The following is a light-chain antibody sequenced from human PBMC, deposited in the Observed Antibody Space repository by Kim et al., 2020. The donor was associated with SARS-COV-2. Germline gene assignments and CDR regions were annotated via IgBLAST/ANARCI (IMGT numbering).Light chain of an antibody. CDR1: SSNIGSNT. CDR2: SNN. Sequence: PGQSVTISCSGSSSNIGSNTVTWYQQLPGTAPKLLIYSNNQRPSGVPDRFSGSKSGTSASLAISGLQSEDEADYYCAAWDDSLNVLFGGGTKLTVL. CDR3: AAWDDSLNVL. J-gene: IGLJ2*01. V-gene: IGLV1-44*01.